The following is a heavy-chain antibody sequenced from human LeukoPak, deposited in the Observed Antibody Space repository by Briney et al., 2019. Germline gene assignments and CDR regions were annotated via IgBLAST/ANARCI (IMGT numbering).Heavy chain of an antibody. CDR3: ARHRYSYGPGFDY. Sequence: WQSLSLAWTVSGGSISSYWGSWIRQPPGEWLEWVGNVYYNWSTNYNPYLKSRVRISVDPSKNKFPLKLSSVTAADTAVYYCARHRYSYGPGFDYCGQGTLVTVSS. CDR1: GGSISSYW. D-gene: IGHD5-18*01. CDR2: VYYNWST. J-gene: IGHJ4*02. V-gene: IGHV4-59*01.